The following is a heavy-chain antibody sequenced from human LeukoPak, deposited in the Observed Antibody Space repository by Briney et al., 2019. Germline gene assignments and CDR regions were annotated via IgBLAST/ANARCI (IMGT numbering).Heavy chain of an antibody. Sequence: SVKVSCKASGGTFSSYAISWVRQAPGQGLEWMGGIIPIFGTANYAQEFQGRVTITADESTSTAYMELSSLRSEDTAVYYCASVRDIVPAAPIDAFDIWGQGTMVTVSS. CDR3: ASVRDIVPAAPIDAFDI. J-gene: IGHJ3*02. CDR1: GGTFSSYA. D-gene: IGHD2-2*01. CDR2: IIPIFGTA. V-gene: IGHV1-69*13.